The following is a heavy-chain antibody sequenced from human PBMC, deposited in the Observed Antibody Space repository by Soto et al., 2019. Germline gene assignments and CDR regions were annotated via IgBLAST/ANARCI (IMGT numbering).Heavy chain of an antibody. D-gene: IGHD3-10*01. V-gene: IGHV4-39*02. CDR2: IFYRGNT. CDR3: AKDHSGKGGAGYYGMDV. CDR1: GGSVRGSLYY. Sequence: SETLSLTCTVSGGSVRGSLYYWGWIRQPPGKGLEWIGNIFYRGNTYHNPSLKSRVTISVDTSKNQFSLRLSSVTAADTAVYYCAKDHSGKGGAGYYGMDVWGQGTTVTVSS. J-gene: IGHJ6*02.